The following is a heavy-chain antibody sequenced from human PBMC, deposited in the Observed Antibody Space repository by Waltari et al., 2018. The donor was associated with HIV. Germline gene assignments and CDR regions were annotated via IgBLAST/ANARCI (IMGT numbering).Heavy chain of an antibody. V-gene: IGHV3-23*01. CDR1: VFTLSNLA. J-gene: IGHJ3*02. CDR3: AKEGIIVITDAFDI. D-gene: IGHD3-22*01. Sequence: EVQLLESGGGLVQPGGSLRLSCAASVFTLSNLAMSWVRQAPGKGLEWVSSISGSGGSTYYADSVKGRFTVSRDNSKDTLFLQMNSLRAEDTALYYCAKEGIIVITDAFDIWGQGTMVIVSS. CDR2: ISGSGGST.